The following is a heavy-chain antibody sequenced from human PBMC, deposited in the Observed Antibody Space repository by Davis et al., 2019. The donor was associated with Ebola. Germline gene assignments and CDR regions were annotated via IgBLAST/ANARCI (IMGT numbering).Heavy chain of an antibody. CDR2: IKQDGSEK. V-gene: IGHV3-7*01. D-gene: IGHD3-10*01. J-gene: IGHJ6*02. CDR1: GFTFSSYW. Sequence: PGGSLRLSCAASGFTFSSYWMSWVRQAPGKGLEWVANIKQDGSEKYYVDSVKGRFTISRDNAKNSLYLQMNSLRAEDTAVYYCARDYVTMVRGVIRVYYYYGMDVWGQGTTVTVSS. CDR3: ARDYVTMVRGVIRVYYYYGMDV.